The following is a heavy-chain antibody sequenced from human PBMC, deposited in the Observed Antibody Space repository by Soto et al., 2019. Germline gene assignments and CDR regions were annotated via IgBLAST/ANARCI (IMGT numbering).Heavy chain of an antibody. Sequence: GGSLRLSCAASGFTFSSYAMHWVRQAPGKGLEWVAVISYDGSNKYYADSVKGRFTISRDNSKNTLYLQMNSLRAEDTAVYYCAKGSDTFMARGFDYRGQGTLVTVSS. CDR3: AKGSDTFMARGFDY. D-gene: IGHD3-16*01. J-gene: IGHJ4*02. CDR1: GFTFSSYA. CDR2: ISYDGSNK. V-gene: IGHV3-30-3*01.